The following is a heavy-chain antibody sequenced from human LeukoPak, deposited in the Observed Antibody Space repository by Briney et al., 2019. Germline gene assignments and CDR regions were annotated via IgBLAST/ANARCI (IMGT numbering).Heavy chain of an antibody. CDR3: ARQSSGYSSNFDY. Sequence: GESLKISCKGSGSSFTSYWISWVRQMPGKGLEWMGRIDPSDFYNNYSPSFQGHVTISADKSITTAYLQWSSLKASDTAIYYCARQSSGYSSNFDYWGQGTLVTVSS. D-gene: IGHD5-18*01. J-gene: IGHJ4*02. CDR2: IDPSDFYN. V-gene: IGHV5-10-1*01. CDR1: GSSFTSYW.